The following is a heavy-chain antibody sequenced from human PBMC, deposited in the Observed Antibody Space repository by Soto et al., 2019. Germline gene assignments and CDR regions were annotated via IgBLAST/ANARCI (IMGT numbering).Heavy chain of an antibody. CDR1: SFSISSGYY. CDR3: ASCVRTACYPPWGLQFLDL. J-gene: IGHJ5*02. D-gene: IGHD4-4*01. Sequence: SETLSLTCAVSSFSISSGYYWGWVRQPPGKGLEWIGSIYPSGTTNYSPSLKSRVTISIDTSKNQFSLTLRSVPAADAAGYSFASCVRTACYPPWGLQFLDLWGQGSLDTVSS. CDR2: IYPSGTT. V-gene: IGHV4-38-2*01.